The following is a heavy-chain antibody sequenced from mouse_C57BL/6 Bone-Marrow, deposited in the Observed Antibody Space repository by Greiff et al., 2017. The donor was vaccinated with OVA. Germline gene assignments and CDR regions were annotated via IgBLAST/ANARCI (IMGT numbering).Heavy chain of an antibody. CDR3: TRAYYGLAY. Sequence: VQLKESGPGLVKPSQSLSLTCSVTGYSITSGYYWNWIRQLPGNKLEWMGYISYDGSNNYNPSLKNRISITRDNSKNQFFLKLNSMTTEDTATYYCTRAYYGLAYWGQGTLVTVSA. D-gene: IGHD1-1*01. CDR2: ISYDGSN. V-gene: IGHV3-6*01. CDR1: GYSITSGYY. J-gene: IGHJ3*01.